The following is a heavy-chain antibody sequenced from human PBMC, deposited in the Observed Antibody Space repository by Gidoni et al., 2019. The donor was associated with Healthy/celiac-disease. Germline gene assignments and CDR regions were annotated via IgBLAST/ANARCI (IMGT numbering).Heavy chain of an antibody. V-gene: IGHV5-51*01. D-gene: IGHD6-6*01. CDR1: GYSITSHW. CDR2: ICPGDSDT. CDR3: ARHNLAYSSSSEFDY. J-gene: IGHJ4*02. Sequence: AEAKEPGEYLKISCKGSGYSITSHWIGWVRQMPGKGLEWMGIICPGDSDTRDSPYFQGQVTISAAKSISTAYLQWSSLKASDTAMYYCARHNLAYSSSSEFDYWGQGTLVTVSS.